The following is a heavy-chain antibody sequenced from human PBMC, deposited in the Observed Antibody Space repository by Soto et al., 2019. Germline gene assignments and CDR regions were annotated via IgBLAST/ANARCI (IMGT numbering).Heavy chain of an antibody. CDR2: IYYSGST. V-gene: IGHV4-59*01. CDR1: GGSISSYY. CDR3: ARVIVVPAAKIIWFDP. D-gene: IGHD2-2*01. J-gene: IGHJ5*02. Sequence: SETLSLTCTVSGGSISSYYWSWIRQPPGKGLEWIGYIYYSGSTNYNPSLKSRVTISVDTSKNQFSLKLSSVTAADTAVYYCARVIVVPAAKIIWFDPWGQGTLVTVSS.